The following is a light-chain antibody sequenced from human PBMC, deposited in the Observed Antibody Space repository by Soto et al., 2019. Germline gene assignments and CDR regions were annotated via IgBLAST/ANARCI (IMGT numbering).Light chain of an antibody. J-gene: IGLJ1*01. CDR1: SSDVGGYNY. CDR2: EVS. V-gene: IGLV2-14*01. Sequence: QSVLNKPPSASGSPGQSVTISCTGTSSDVGGYNYVSWYQQHPGKAPKLMIYEVSNRPSGVSNRFSGSKSGNTASLTISGLQAEDEADYYCSSYTSSSTLYVFGTGTKVTVL. CDR3: SSYTSSSTLYV.